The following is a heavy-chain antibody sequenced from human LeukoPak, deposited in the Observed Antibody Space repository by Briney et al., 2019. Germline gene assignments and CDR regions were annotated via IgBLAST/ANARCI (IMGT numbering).Heavy chain of an antibody. V-gene: IGHV3-30*04. D-gene: IGHD6-19*01. CDR1: RFTFSSYA. CDR2: ISYDGTNK. Sequence: GGSLRLSCAASRFTFSSYAMHWVRQAPGKGLEWVAAISYDGTNKNYADSVKGRFTISRDNSKNTLYLQMNSLRAEDTAVYYCARAIGYSSGGLDVWGKGTTVTVSS. J-gene: IGHJ6*04. CDR3: ARAIGYSSGGLDV.